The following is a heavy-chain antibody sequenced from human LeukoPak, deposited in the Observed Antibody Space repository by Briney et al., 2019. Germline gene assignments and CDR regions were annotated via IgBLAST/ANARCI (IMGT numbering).Heavy chain of an antibody. CDR2: VYTSGST. CDR1: GGSISSYY. CDR3: AREDPGELDYYYYGMDV. J-gene: IGHJ6*02. D-gene: IGHD1-1*01. Sequence: SEPLSLTCTVSGGSISSYYWSWIRQPAGKGLEWIGRVYTSGSTNYNPSLKSRVTMSVDTSKNQFSLKLSSVTAADTAVYYCAREDPGELDYYYYGMDVWGQGTTVTVSS. V-gene: IGHV4-4*07.